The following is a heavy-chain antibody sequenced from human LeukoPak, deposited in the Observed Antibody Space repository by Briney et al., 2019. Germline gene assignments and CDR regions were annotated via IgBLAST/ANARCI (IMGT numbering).Heavy chain of an antibody. CDR1: GGSFSGYY. V-gene: IGHV4-34*01. D-gene: IGHD2-2*01. CDR3: ARGGCSSTSCPYSDWFDP. Sequence: PSETLSLTCAVYGGSFSGYYWSWIRQPPGKGLEWIGEINHNGSTNYNPSLKSRVTISVDTSKNQFSLKLSSVTAADTAVYYCARGGCSSTSCPYSDWFDPWGQGTLVTVSS. CDR2: INHNGST. J-gene: IGHJ5*02.